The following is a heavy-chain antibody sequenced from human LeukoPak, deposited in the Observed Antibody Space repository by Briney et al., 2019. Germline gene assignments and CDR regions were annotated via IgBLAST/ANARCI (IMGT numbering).Heavy chain of an antibody. Sequence: PGGSLRLSCAASGFTFSSYEMNWVRQAPGKGLEWVSYISSSSSTIYYADSVKGRFTISRDNAKNSLYLQMNSLRAEDTAVYYCARGPVIAYYYYYMDVWGKGTTVTVSS. D-gene: IGHD2-21*01. CDR3: ARGPVIAYYYYYMDV. V-gene: IGHV3-48*01. J-gene: IGHJ6*03. CDR1: GFTFSSYE. CDR2: ISSSSSTI.